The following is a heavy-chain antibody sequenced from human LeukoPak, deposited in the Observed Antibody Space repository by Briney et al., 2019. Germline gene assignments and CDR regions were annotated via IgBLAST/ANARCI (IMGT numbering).Heavy chain of an antibody. CDR1: GFTFSSYS. Sequence: GGSLRLSCAASGFTFSSYSMNWVRQAPGKGLEWISYVSVGSSTKDYPDSVEGRFTISRDNAKNSVYLQMNSLRAEDTAVYFCARDRDWAFDYWGQGILVTVSS. CDR2: VSVGSSTK. J-gene: IGHJ4*02. V-gene: IGHV3-48*04. D-gene: IGHD3-9*01. CDR3: ARDRDWAFDY.